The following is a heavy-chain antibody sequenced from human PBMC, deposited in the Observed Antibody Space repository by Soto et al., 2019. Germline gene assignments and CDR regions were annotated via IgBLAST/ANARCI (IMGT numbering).Heavy chain of an antibody. V-gene: IGHV4-31*03. D-gene: IGHD3-3*01. CDR1: GGSISSGGYY. Sequence: SETLSLTCTVSGGSISSGGYYWSWIRQHPGKGLEWIGYIYYSGSTYYNPSLKRRVTISVDTSKNQFSLKLSSVTAADTAVSYCARQGEGQYDFRSGSTYYYYGMVVWGQGTTVTVS. CDR2: IYYSGST. CDR3: ARQGEGQYDFRSGSTYYYYGMVV. J-gene: IGHJ6*02.